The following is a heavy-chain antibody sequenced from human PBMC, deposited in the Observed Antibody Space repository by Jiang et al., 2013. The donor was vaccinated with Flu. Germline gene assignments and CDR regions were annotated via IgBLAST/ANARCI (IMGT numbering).Heavy chain of an antibody. CDR3: AVGAEWGEVHYFDL. D-gene: IGHD6-13*01. CDR2: TSPYSGNT. J-gene: IGHJ5*02. Sequence: SGAEVKKPGASVKVSCKASGYTFTSYGISWVRQAPGQGLEWMGWTSPYSGNTDYAQSLQGRVTMTTDTSTSTAYMELRSLRSDDTAVYYCAVGAEWGEVHYFDLWGRGTLVTVSS. V-gene: IGHV1-18*01. CDR1: GYTFTSYG.